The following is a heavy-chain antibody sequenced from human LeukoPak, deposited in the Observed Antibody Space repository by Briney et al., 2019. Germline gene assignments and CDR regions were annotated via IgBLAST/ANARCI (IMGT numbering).Heavy chain of an antibody. CDR3: ARDLIVGATSFGY. CDR2: IFPSGGEI. V-gene: IGHV3-21*01. D-gene: IGHD1-26*01. J-gene: IGHJ4*02. Sequence: GGSLRLSCAASGFTFSTFAMIWVRQPPGKGLEWVSSIFPSGGEIHYADSVKGRFTISRDNAKNSLYLQMNSLRAEDTAVYYCARDLIVGATSFGYWGQGTLVTVSS. CDR1: GFTFSTFA.